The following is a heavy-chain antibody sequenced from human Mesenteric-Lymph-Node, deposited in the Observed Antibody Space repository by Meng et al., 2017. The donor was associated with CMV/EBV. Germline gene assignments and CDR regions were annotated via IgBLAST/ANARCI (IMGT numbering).Heavy chain of an antibody. V-gene: IGHV3-43D*04. CDR2: ISWDGVGT. CDR3: AKGYYGSGSPLLDS. J-gene: IGHJ4*02. Sequence: ASGFPFCTYALLLVRQSPGKGLEWVSLISWDGVGTYYADSVKGRFTISRDNKKKSVYLQMSSLRVEDSALYYCAKGYYGSGSPLLDSWGQGTLVTVSS. CDR1: GFPFCTYA. D-gene: IGHD3-10*01.